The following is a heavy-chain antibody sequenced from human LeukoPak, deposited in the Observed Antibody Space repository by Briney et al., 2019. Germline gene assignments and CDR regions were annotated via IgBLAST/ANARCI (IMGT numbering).Heavy chain of an antibody. CDR1: SGSVSSVSYY. V-gene: IGHV4-61*02. J-gene: IGHJ4*02. CDR3: ARLVSLLPPGF. CDR2: IYSSGST. D-gene: IGHD2-15*01. Sequence: SETLSLTCTVSSGSVSSVSYYWSWIRQPAGKGLEWIGRIYSSGSTNYNPSLKSRVTISVDTSKNQFSLKLSSVTAADTAVYYCARLVSLLPPGFWGQGTLVTVSS.